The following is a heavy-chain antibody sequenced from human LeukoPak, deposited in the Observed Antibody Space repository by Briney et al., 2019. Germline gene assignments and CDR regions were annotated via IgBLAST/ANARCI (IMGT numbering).Heavy chain of an antibody. D-gene: IGHD3-16*02. CDR3: ARDNPYDYVWGSYSYSYYFDY. Sequence: ASVTVSCKASGYTFTSYGISWVRQAPGQGLEWMGWISAYNGNTNYAQKLQGRVTMTTDTSTSTAYMELRSLRSDDTAVYYCARDNPYDYVWGSYSYSYYFDYWGQGTLVTVSS. CDR2: ISAYNGNT. V-gene: IGHV1-18*01. CDR1: GYTFTSYG. J-gene: IGHJ4*02.